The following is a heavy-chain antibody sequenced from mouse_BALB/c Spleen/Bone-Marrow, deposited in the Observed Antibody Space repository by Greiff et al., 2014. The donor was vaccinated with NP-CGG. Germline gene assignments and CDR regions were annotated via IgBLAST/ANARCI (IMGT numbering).Heavy chain of an antibody. CDR2: IDPENGDT. CDR3: NARGDYDFDYFDY. D-gene: IGHD2-4*01. CDR1: GFNIKDYY. J-gene: IGHJ2*01. Sequence: EVKLQESGAELVRSGASVKLSCTASGFNIKDYYMHWVKQRPEQGLEWIGWIDPENGDTEYAPKFQGKATMTADTSSNTVYLQLSSLTSEDTAVYYCNARGDYDFDYFDYWGQGTTLTVSS. V-gene: IGHV14-4*02.